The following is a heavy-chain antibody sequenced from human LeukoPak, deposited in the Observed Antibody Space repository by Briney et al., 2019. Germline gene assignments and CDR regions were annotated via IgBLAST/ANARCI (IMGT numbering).Heavy chain of an antibody. CDR1: GGSISSGRYY. J-gene: IGHJ3*02. CDR2: IYTSGST. D-gene: IGHD2/OR15-2a*01. CDR3: ARPQWHYLGFDT. Sequence: SETLSLTCTVSGGSISSGRYYWSWIRQPAGKGLEWIGRIYTSGSTNYNPSLKSRVTISVDTSKNQFSLKLRPVTAADTAVYYCARPQWHYLGFDTWGQGPMVTVSS. V-gene: IGHV4-61*02.